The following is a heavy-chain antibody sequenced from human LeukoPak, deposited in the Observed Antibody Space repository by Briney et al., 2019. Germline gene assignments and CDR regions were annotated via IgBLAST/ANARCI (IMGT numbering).Heavy chain of an antibody. J-gene: IGHJ6*04. CDR2: ISYDGSNK. Sequence: PGGSLRLSCAASGFTFSSYGMHWVRQAPGKGLEWVAVISYDGSNKYYADSVKGRFTISRDNSKNTLYLQMNSLRAEDTAVYYCAKVYCSSTSCYGMDVWGKGTTVTVS. V-gene: IGHV3-30*18. CDR3: AKVYCSSTSCYGMDV. D-gene: IGHD2-2*01. CDR1: GFTFSSYG.